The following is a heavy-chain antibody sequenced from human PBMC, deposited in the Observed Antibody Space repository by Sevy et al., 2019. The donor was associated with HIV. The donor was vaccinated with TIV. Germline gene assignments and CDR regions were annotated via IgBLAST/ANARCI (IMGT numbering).Heavy chain of an antibody. D-gene: IGHD3-22*01. CDR3: AMNYYDSSGSSFFFDY. J-gene: IGHJ4*02. CDR1: GFTFSSYG. V-gene: IGHV3-33*01. Sequence: GGSLRLSCAASGFTFSSYGMHWVRQAPGKGLEWVAVIWYDGSTKYYADSVKGRFTISRDNSKNTLYLQMNSLRAEDTAVYYCAMNYYDSSGSSFFFDYWGQGTLATVSS. CDR2: IWYDGSTK.